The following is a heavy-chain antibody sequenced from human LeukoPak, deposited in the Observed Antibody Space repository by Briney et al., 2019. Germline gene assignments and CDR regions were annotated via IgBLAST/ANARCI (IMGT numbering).Heavy chain of an antibody. CDR1: GGSFSGYY. CDR3: ARGPPPDFDY. V-gene: IGHV4-34*01. J-gene: IGHJ4*02. Sequence: PSETLSLTCAVYGGSFSGYYWSWIRQPPGKGLEWIGEINHSGGTNYNPSLKSRVTISVDTSKNRFSLKLSSVTAADTAVYYCARGPPPDFDYWGRGTLVTVSS. CDR2: INHSGGT.